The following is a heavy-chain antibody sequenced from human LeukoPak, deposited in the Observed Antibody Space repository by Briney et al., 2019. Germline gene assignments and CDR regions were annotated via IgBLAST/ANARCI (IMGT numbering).Heavy chain of an antibody. CDR2: ISSSSSCI. J-gene: IGHJ6*03. Sequence: GGSLRLSCAASGFTFSSYSMNWVRQAPGKGLEWVSSISSSSSCIYYADSVKSRFTISRDNAKNSLYLQMNSLRAEDTAVYYCARVRLFGVVPSTSNYYMDVWGKGTTVTVSS. V-gene: IGHV3-21*01. CDR1: GFTFSSYS. D-gene: IGHD3-3*01. CDR3: ARVRLFGVVPSTSNYYMDV.